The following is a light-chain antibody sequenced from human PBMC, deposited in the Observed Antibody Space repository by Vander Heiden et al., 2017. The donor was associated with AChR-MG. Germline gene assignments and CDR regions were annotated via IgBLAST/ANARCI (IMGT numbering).Light chain of an antibody. V-gene: IGKV3-20*01. Sequence: EIVLTQSPGTLSLSPGERATLSCRASQSDSYNSLVWYQQKPGQAPRLLIYGASSRATGIPDRFSGNGSGTEFTLTVTRMEPEDFAVYYCQRYGGSQGYIYGPWTKLEL. CDR3: QRYGGSQGYI. CDR2: GAS. CDR1: QSDSYNS. J-gene: IGKJ2*01.